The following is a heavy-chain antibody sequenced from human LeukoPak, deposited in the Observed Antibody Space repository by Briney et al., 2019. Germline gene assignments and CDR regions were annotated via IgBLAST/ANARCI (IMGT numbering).Heavy chain of an antibody. Sequence: GWSLRLSCTASVFTFGDYALRWVRQAPGKGREGVGFIRNAPYGGATEYAASVKGIFTISRDDFKGIAYLQMNSLKAEDTAVYYCTRLSLDSSGYYYTDYWGKGTMVTVSS. J-gene: IGHJ4*02. CDR3: TRLSLDSSGYYYTDY. CDR2: IRNAPYGGAT. D-gene: IGHD3-22*01. CDR1: VFTFGDYA. V-gene: IGHV3-49*04.